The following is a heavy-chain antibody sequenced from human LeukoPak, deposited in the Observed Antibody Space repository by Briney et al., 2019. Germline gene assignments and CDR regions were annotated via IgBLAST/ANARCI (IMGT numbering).Heavy chain of an antibody. V-gene: IGHV3-48*03. Sequence: PGGSLRLSCIASGFTLSSYEMSWIRQAPGKGLEWVSSVDYSGGDTHYADSVKGRFTISGDNAKNSLYLQMNSLRAEDTAVYYCARAPPRDGWESMGYWGQGTLVTVSS. CDR1: GFTLSSYE. D-gene: IGHD1-26*01. CDR3: ARAPPRDGWESMGY. J-gene: IGHJ4*02. CDR2: VDYSGGDT.